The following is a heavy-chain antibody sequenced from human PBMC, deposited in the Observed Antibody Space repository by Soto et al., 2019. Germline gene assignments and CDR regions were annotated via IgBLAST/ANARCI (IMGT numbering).Heavy chain of an antibody. V-gene: IGHV3-23*01. CDR1: GFTFSTYA. Sequence: PGGSLRLSCAASGFTFSTYAMTWVRQAPGKGLEWVSAISASGGSTYYADSVKGRFTISRDNSKNTLYLQMNSLRVEDTAVYYCVRAYSSIPPLGFDPWGQGTLVTVSS. J-gene: IGHJ5*02. CDR2: ISASGGST. D-gene: IGHD6-13*01. CDR3: VRAYSSIPPLGFDP.